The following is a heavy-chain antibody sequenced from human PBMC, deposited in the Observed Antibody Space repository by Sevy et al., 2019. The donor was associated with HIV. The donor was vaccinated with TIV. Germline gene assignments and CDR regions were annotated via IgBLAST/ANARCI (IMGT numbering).Heavy chain of an antibody. CDR2: IYYSGST. V-gene: IGHV4-30-4*01. CDR1: GGSISSGDYY. J-gene: IGHJ5*02. D-gene: IGHD2-15*01. CDR3: ARGRVVTGNWFDP. Sequence: LSLTCTVSGGSISSGDYYWSWIRQPPGKGLEWIGYIYYSGSTYYNPSLKSRVTISVDTSKNQFSLKLSSVTAADTAVYYCARGRVVTGNWFDPWGQGTLVTVSS.